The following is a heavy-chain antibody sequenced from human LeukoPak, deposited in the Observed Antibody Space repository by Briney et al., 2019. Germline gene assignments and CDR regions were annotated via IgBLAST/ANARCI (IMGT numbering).Heavy chain of an antibody. Sequence: GGSLRLSCAASGFTFSHYGMHWVRQTPGAGLEWVAVIWSDGSDKYYAKSVKGRFTISRDNSKDSLFLQMNSLRAEDTAVYYCAKDAQRGFDYSNSLQNWGQGILVTVSS. V-gene: IGHV3-33*06. J-gene: IGHJ1*01. D-gene: IGHD4-11*01. CDR3: AKDAQRGFDYSNSLQN. CDR1: GFTFSHYG. CDR2: IWSDGSDK.